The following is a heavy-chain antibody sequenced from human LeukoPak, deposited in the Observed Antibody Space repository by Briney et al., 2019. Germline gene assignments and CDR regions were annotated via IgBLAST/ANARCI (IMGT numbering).Heavy chain of an antibody. Sequence: PGRSLRLSCAASGFTFSSYGMYWVRQAPGKGLEWVAVISYEGSNKYYVDSVKVRFTMSRDNSKNTLYLQMNSLRAEDTAVYYCAKSLEDIVVVPAATPNYYYYGMEVWGQGTTVTVS. CDR2: ISYEGSNK. CDR1: GFTFSSYG. V-gene: IGHV3-30*18. J-gene: IGHJ6*02. D-gene: IGHD2-2*01. CDR3: AKSLEDIVVVPAATPNYYYYGMEV.